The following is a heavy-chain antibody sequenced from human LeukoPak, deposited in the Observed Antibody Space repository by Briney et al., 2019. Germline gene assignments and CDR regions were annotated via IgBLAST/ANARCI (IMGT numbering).Heavy chain of an antibody. CDR3: ARAALSYGSGSYFVDY. CDR1: GYTFTSYD. CDR2: MNPNSGNT. D-gene: IGHD3-10*01. J-gene: IGHJ4*02. V-gene: IGHV1-8*01. Sequence: ASVKVSCKASGYTFTSYDINWVRQATGQGLEWMGWMNPNSGNTGYAQKFQGRVTMTRNTSISTAYMELSSLTSEDTAVYYCARAALSYGSGSYFVDYWGQGTLVTVSS.